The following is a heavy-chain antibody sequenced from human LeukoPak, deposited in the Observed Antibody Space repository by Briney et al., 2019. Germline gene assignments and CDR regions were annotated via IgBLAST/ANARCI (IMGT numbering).Heavy chain of an antibody. J-gene: IGHJ3*02. CDR2: ISTSSSYT. CDR1: GFTFSDYY. D-gene: IGHD4-23*01. Sequence: KSGGSLRLSCAASGFTFSDYYMSWIRQAPGKGLEWVSYISTSSSYTYYADSVKGRFTISRDNAKNSLYLQMNSLRAEDTAVYYCAGHGGKGSWAFDIWGQGTMVTVSS. V-gene: IGHV3-11*06. CDR3: AGHGGKGSWAFDI.